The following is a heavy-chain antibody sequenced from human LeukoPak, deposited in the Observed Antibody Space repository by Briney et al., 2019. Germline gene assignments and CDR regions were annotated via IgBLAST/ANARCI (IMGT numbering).Heavy chain of an antibody. D-gene: IGHD4-23*01. J-gene: IGHJ4*02. CDR1: GGSFSGYY. Sequence: PSETLSLTCAVYGGSFSGYYWSWIRQPPGKGLEWIGEINHSGSTNYNPSLKSRVTISVDTSKNQFSLKLSSVTAADTAVYYCARVMTVETEDYWGQGTLVTVSS. V-gene: IGHV4-34*01. CDR2: INHSGST. CDR3: ARVMTVETEDY.